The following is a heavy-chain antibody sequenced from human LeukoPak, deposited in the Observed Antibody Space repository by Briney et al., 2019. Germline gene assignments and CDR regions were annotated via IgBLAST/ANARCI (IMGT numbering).Heavy chain of an antibody. V-gene: IGHV4-61*02. D-gene: IGHD3-3*01. J-gene: IGHJ4*02. Sequence: SETLSLTCTVSGGSISSGSYYWSWIRQPAGKGLEWIGRISTSGTITYSPSLKSRVTMSLDTSKNQFSLMLTSVTAADTAVYFCAREIFGVPYYPPPFDFWGQGTLVSVSS. CDR1: GGSISSGSYY. CDR3: AREIFGVPYYPPPFDF. CDR2: ISTSGTI.